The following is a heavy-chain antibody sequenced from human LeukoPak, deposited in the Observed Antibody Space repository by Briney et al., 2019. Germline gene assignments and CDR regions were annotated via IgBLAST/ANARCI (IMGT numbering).Heavy chain of an antibody. CDR1: GFTFSSYA. CDR3: AKGGHITMIVVVITKAFDI. D-gene: IGHD3-22*01. Sequence: GGSLRLSCAASGFTFSSYAMSWVRQPPGKGLEWVSGISGSGGTTYYADSVKGRFTISRDNSKNTLYLQMNSLRAEDTAVYYCAKGGHITMIVVVITKAFDIWGQGTMVTVSS. CDR2: ISGSGGTT. V-gene: IGHV3-23*01. J-gene: IGHJ3*02.